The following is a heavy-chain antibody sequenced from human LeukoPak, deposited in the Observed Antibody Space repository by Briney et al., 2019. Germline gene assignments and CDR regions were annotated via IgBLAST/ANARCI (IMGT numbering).Heavy chain of an antibody. J-gene: IGHJ4*02. CDR2: IYYSGST. D-gene: IGHD3-22*01. V-gene: IGHV4-39*07. Sequence: PSETLSLTCTVSGGSISSSSYSWGWIRQPPGKGLEWIGSIYYSGSTYYNPSLKSRVTISVDTSKNQFSLKLSSVTAADTAVYYCARSQGYYYDSSGYSTYRYWGQGTLVTVSS. CDR3: ARSQGYYYDSSGYSTYRY. CDR1: GGSISSSSYS.